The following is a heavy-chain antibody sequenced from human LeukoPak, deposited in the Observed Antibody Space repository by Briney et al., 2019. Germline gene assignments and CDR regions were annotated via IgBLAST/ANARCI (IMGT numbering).Heavy chain of an antibody. CDR3: ARGVLRYFDWLDG. V-gene: IGHV1-2*04. CDR1: GYTFTVYY. J-gene: IGHJ5*02. CDR2: INPNSGGT. D-gene: IGHD3-9*01. Sequence: ASVNVSFKASGYTFTVYYMHWVGQAPGQGVEGMGWINPNSGGTNYAQKFQGWVTMTRDTSISTAYMELSRLRSDDTAVYYCARGVLRYFDWLDGWGQGTLVTVS.